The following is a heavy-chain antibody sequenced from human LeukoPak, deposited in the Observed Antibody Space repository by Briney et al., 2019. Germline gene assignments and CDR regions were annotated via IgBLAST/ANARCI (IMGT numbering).Heavy chain of an antibody. D-gene: IGHD6-13*01. J-gene: IGHJ6*03. CDR1: GGTFSSYA. Sequence: SVKVSCKASGGTFSSYAISWVRQAPGQGLEWMGRIIPIFGTANYAQKFQGRVTITTDESTGTAYMELSSLRSEDTAVYYCARDLRIAAAATHYYYYYYMDVWGKGTTVTVSS. V-gene: IGHV1-69*05. CDR3: ARDLRIAAAATHYYYYYYMDV. CDR2: IIPIFGTA.